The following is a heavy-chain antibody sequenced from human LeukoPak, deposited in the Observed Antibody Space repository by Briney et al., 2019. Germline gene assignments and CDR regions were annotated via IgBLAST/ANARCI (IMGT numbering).Heavy chain of an antibody. Sequence: PSETLSLTCTVSGGSVSSGSYYWSWIRQPPGKGLEWIGYIYYSGSTNYNPSLKSRVTISVDTSKNQFSLKLSSVTAADTAVYYCARSSLYSSGWYVIDYWGQGTLVTVSS. J-gene: IGHJ4*02. V-gene: IGHV4-61*01. CDR1: GGSVSSGSYY. CDR2: IYYSGST. D-gene: IGHD6-19*01. CDR3: ARSSLYSSGWYVIDY.